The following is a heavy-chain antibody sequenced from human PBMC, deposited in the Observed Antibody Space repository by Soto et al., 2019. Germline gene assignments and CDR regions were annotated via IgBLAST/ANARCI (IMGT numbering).Heavy chain of an antibody. CDR3: ARDRPHYGDYDYYYYGMDV. Sequence: GGSLRLSCAASGFTFSSYAMHWVRQAPGKGLEWVAVISYDGSNKYYADSVKGRFTISRDNSKNTLYLQMNSLRAEDTAVYYCARDRPHYGDYDYYYYGMDVWGQGTTVTVSS. CDR1: GFTFSSYA. CDR2: ISYDGSNK. D-gene: IGHD4-17*01. V-gene: IGHV3-30-3*01. J-gene: IGHJ6*02.